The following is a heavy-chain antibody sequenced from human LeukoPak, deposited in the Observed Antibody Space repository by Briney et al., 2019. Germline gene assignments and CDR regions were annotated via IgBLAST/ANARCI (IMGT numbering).Heavy chain of an antibody. V-gene: IGHV3-53*01. J-gene: IGHJ4*02. CDR2: IYSGGST. Sequence: GGSLRLSCAASGLTVSSNSMSWVRQAPGKGLEWVSFIYSGGSTYYADSVKGRFAISRDNSKNTLYLQMNSLRADDTAVYYCARRAGAYSHPYDYWGQGTLVTVSS. CDR1: GLTVSSNS. CDR3: ARRAGAYSHPYDY. D-gene: IGHD4/OR15-4a*01.